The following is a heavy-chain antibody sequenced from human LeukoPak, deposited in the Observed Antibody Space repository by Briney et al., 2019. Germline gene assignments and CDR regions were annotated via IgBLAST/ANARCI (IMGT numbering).Heavy chain of an antibody. CDR2: VIPIFGTA. Sequence: SVKVSCKASGGTFSSYAISWVRQAPGQGLEWMGGVIPIFGTANYAQKFQGRVTITADESTSTAYMELSSLRSEDTAVYYCARVGEDIVVVPAATGKQTRFDPWGQGTLVTVSS. CDR1: GGTFSSYA. V-gene: IGHV1-69*13. D-gene: IGHD2-2*01. CDR3: ARVGEDIVVVPAATGKQTRFDP. J-gene: IGHJ5*02.